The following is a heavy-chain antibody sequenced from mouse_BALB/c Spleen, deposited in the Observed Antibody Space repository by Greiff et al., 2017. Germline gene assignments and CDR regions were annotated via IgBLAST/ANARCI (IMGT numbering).Heavy chain of an antibody. CDR3: AMGYYGYDGGYAMDY. V-gene: IGHV1-4*01. J-gene: IGHJ4*01. CDR1: GYTFTSYW. D-gene: IGHD2-2*01. CDR2: INPSTGYT. Sequence: QVQLQQPGSELVRPGASVKLSCKASGYTFTSYWMHWVKQRPGQGLEWIGYINPSTGYTEYNQKFKDKATLTADKSSSTAYMQLSSLTSEDSAVYYCAMGYYGYDGGYAMDYWGQGTSVTVSS.